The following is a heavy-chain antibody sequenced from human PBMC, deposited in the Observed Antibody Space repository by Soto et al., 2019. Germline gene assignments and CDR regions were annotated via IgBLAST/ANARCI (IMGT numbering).Heavy chain of an antibody. CDR1: GFTFSNYA. D-gene: IGHD6-13*01. Sequence: EVQLLESGGGLVQPGGSLRLSCAASGFTFSNYALTWVRQAPGKGLEWVSTISGSGGSTYYADSVKGRFTISRDNSKDTLYLQMNSLRAEDTAVYYCAKDQGSSWYEIDSWGQGTLVTVSS. CDR3: AKDQGSSWYEIDS. CDR2: ISGSGGST. J-gene: IGHJ4*02. V-gene: IGHV3-23*01.